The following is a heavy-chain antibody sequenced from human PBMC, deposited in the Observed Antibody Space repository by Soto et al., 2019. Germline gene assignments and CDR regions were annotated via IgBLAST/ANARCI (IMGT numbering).Heavy chain of an antibody. V-gene: IGHV3-7*01. CDR3: SSSTLSWGGYYPFWRGYYDWAGDY. J-gene: IGHJ4*02. Sequence: EVQLVESGGGLVQPGGSLRLSCAASGFTFSSYWMSWVRQAPGKGLEWVANIKQDGSEKYYVDSVKGRFTISRDNAKNLLYLQMNSLRAEDPAVYYCSSSTLSWGGYYPFWRGYYDWAGDYWGQGTLVTVSS. CDR2: IKQDGSEK. D-gene: IGHD3-3*01. CDR1: GFTFSSYW.